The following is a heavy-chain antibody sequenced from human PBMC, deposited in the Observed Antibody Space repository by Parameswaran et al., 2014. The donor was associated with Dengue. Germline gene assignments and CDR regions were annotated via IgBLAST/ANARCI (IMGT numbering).Heavy chain of an antibody. D-gene: IGHD6-13*01. CDR3: AKIRRIAPHDY. V-gene: IGHV3-30*18. Sequence: MPGVRQAPGKGLEWVAVISYDGSNKYYADSVKGRFTISRDNSKNTLYLQMNSLRAEDTAVYYCAKIRRIAPHDYWGQGTLVTVSS. J-gene: IGHJ4*02. CDR2: ISYDGSNK.